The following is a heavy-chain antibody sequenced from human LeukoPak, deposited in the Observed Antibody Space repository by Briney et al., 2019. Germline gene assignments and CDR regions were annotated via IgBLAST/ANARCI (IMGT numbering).Heavy chain of an antibody. CDR3: ARLGQLAFDY. Sequence: SETLSLTCTVSGGSISSSSYYWGWSRQPPGKGLEWNGSIYYSGSTYYNPSRKSRVTISVDTSKNQFSLKLSSVTAADTAVYYCARLGQLAFDYWGQGTLVTVSS. CDR1: GGSISSSSYY. V-gene: IGHV4-39*07. D-gene: IGHD2-2*01. CDR2: IYYSGST. J-gene: IGHJ4*02.